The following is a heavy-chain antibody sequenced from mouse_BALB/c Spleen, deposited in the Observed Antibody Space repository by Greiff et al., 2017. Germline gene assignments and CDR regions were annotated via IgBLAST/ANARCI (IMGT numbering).Heavy chain of an antibody. CDR2: ILPGSGST. CDR1: GYTFSSYW. CDR3: ARGVVAYYYAMDY. Sequence: QVHVKQSGAELMKPGASVKISCKATGYTFSSYWIEWVKQRPGHGLEWIGEILPGSGSTNYNEKFKGKATFTADTSSNTAYMQLSSLTSEDSAVYYCARGVVAYYYAMDYWGQGTSVTVSS. D-gene: IGHD1-1*01. J-gene: IGHJ4*01. V-gene: IGHV1-9*01.